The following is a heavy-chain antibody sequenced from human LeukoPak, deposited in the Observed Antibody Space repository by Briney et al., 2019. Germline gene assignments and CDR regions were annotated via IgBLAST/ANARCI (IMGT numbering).Heavy chain of an antibody. CDR1: GFTLDRYS. D-gene: IGHD6-13*01. V-gene: IGHV3-7*01. CDR3: ARDVGAGYSSSWYEG. J-gene: IGHJ4*02. CDR2: IKEDGSEK. Sequence: PGGSLRLSCAASGFTLDRYSMTWVRQAPGKGLEWVANIKEDGSEKYYVDSVKGRFTISRDNAKNSLYLQMNSLRAEDRAVYYCARDVGAGYSSSWYEGWGQGTLVTVSS.